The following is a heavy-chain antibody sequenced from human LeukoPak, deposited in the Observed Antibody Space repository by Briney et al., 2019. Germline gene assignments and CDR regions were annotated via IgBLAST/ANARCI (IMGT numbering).Heavy chain of an antibody. V-gene: IGHV1-2*02. Sequence: ASVKVSCKASGYTFTGYYMHWVRQAPGQGLEWVGWINPNSGGTNYAQKFQGRVTMTRDTSISTAYMELSRLRSDDTAVYYCASMAGRGYYYDSSGYYLDYWGQGTLVTVSS. CDR2: INPNSGGT. D-gene: IGHD3-22*01. J-gene: IGHJ4*02. CDR1: GYTFTGYY. CDR3: ASMAGRGYYYDSSGYYLDY.